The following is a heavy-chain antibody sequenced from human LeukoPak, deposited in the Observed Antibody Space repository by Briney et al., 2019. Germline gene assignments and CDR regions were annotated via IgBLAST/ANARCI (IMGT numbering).Heavy chain of an antibody. CDR1: GFTFSSYG. J-gene: IGHJ6*02. V-gene: IGHV3-30*03. CDR3: ARESPRGDYDSSGYYYYYYGMDV. CDR2: ISYDGSNK. Sequence: GRSLRLSCAASGFTFSSYGMHWVRQAPGKGLEWVAVISYDGSNKYYADSVKGRFTISRDNAKNSLYLQMNSLRDEDTAVYYCARESPRGDYDSSGYYYYYYGMDVWGQGTTVTASS. D-gene: IGHD3-22*01.